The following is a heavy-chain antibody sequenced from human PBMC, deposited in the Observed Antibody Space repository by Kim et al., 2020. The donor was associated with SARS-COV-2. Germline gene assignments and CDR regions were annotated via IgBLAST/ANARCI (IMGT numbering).Heavy chain of an antibody. J-gene: IGHJ2*01. D-gene: IGHD6-19*01. V-gene: IGHV3-43*01. CDR1: GFTFNDYT. Sequence: GGSLRLSCAASGFTFNDYTMHWVRQTPGKGLEWVSLINWDGGSTYYADSVKGRFTISRDNSKNSLYLQMNSLRTEDTALYYCAKDMAEVAVDCYFDVWGRGTLVTVSS. CDR3: AKDMAEVAVDCYFDV. CDR2: INWDGGST.